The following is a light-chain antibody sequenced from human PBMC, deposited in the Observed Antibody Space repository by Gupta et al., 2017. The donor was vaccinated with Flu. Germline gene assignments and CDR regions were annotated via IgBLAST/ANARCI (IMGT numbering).Light chain of an antibody. CDR3: RQSVQIPPT. Sequence: PVSPAVSACMSSNCHMRSDGNNYLDWYQQKPGKSPQLLIYVASNRDSGVPERFSGSGSGTDFTLKISRVKAEDIGLYSCRQSVQIPPTFGPGTKVEIK. CDR2: VAS. CDR1: NCHMRSDGNNY. V-gene: IGKV2-28*01. J-gene: IGKJ1*01.